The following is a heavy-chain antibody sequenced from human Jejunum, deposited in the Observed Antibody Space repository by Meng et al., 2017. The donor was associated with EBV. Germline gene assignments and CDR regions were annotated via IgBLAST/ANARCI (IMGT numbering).Heavy chain of an antibody. CDR3: TNSPSGEYLLDY. J-gene: IGHJ4*02. CDR2: ISGSGGST. CDR1: GYTFSRHA. D-gene: IGHD2/OR15-2a*01. Sequence: VLLLGWGADWVQPVVSLRLSCGATGYTFSRHAMSWVRQAPGKGLEWVSYISGSGGSTYYTDSVKGRFTISRDNSKDTLYLQMNSLRAEDTAVYYCTNSPSGEYLLDYWGQGTLVTVSS. V-gene: IGHV3-23*01.